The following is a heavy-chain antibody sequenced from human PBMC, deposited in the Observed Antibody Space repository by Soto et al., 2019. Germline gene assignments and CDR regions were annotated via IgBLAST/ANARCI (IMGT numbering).Heavy chain of an antibody. CDR2: IDGAGRIT. V-gene: IGHV3-23*01. CDR1: GFTPSSSD. CDR3: VKNSGWFRA. J-gene: IGHJ5*02. Sequence: GGSLRLSCAASGFTPSSSDMSWVRQGPGKGLEWVSTIDGAGRITYYADSVKGRFTISRDNSKSTLFLQMESLGADDTAIYYCVKNSGWFRAWGQGALVTVSS. D-gene: IGHD3-10*01.